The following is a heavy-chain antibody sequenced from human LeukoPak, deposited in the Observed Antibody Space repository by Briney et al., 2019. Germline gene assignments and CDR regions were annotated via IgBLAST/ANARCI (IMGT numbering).Heavy chain of an antibody. J-gene: IGHJ5*02. CDR3: ARRGVPAALNWFDP. D-gene: IGHD2-2*01. V-gene: IGHV1-18*01. Sequence: GSVKVSCKASGYTFTSYGISWVRQAPGQGLEWMGWISAYNGNTNYAQKLQGRVTMTTDTSTTTVYMELRSLRSDDTAVYFCARRGVPAALNWFDPWGQGTLVTVSS. CDR2: ISAYNGNT. CDR1: GYTFTSYG.